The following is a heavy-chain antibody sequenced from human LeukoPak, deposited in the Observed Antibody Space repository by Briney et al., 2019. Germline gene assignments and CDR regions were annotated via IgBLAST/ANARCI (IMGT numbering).Heavy chain of an antibody. V-gene: IGHV4-34*01. CDR1: GGSFDDYY. D-gene: IGHD4-11*01. Sequence: SETLSLTCTVSGGSFDDYYWSWVRQTPGKGPEWIGEINHSGYTNDNPSLKSRVTLSIDTSRKQFSLNLRSVTVADAGIYYCTRMTRGHDYWGQGTQVTVSS. CDR2: INHSGYT. J-gene: IGHJ4*02. CDR3: TRMTRGHDY.